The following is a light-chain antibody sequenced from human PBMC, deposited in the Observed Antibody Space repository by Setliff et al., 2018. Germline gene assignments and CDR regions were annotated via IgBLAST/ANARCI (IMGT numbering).Light chain of an antibody. V-gene: IGLV1-44*01. CDR2: SNN. J-gene: IGLJ2*01. Sequence: QSVLTQPPSASGTPGQRVTISCSGSRSNIGSNAVNWYQLLPGTAPKFLMYSNNQRASGVPDRFSGSKSGTSASLAISGLQSEDEADYYCATWDDSLNGPVFGGGTKGTV. CDR3: ATWDDSLNGPV. CDR1: RSNIGSNA.